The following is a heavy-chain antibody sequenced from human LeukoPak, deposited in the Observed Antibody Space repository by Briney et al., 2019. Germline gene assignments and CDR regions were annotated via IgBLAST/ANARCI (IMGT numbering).Heavy chain of an antibody. V-gene: IGHV3-15*01. CDR3: TGYCGGGTCDY. Sequence: PGGSLRLSCAASGLTFSNAWMSWVRQAPGKGLEWVGRIKSKTDGGTTDYAAPVKGRFTISRDDSKNTLYLQMNSLKPEDTAVYYCTGYCGGGTCDYWGQGTLVTVSS. D-gene: IGHD2-15*01. CDR2: IKSKTDGGTT. CDR1: GLTFSNAW. J-gene: IGHJ4*02.